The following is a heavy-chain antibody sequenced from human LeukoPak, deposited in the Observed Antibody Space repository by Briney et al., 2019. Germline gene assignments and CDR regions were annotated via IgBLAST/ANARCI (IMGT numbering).Heavy chain of an antibody. CDR3: ARDHFDY. CDR2: IYRGGST. Sequence: GWSLRLSRAASRLTVSRNYMSWVRQAPGKGLEGVAVIYRGGSTYYSDSVKGRFTISRDNSKNTLYLQMNSLRAEATAAYYCARDHFDYWGQGTLVTVSS. V-gene: IGHV3-66*01. CDR1: RLTVSRNY. J-gene: IGHJ4*02.